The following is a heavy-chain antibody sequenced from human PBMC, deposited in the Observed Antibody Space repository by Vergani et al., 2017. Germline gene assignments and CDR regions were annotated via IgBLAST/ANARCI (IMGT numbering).Heavy chain of an antibody. CDR2: TWYDGNNK. D-gene: IGHD6-19*01. J-gene: IGHJ4*02. V-gene: IGHV3-33*01. CDR3: ARDTVTGSRYFDY. Sequence: QVQLVESGGGVVQPGRSLRLSCAASGFTFNQYGMHWVRQAPGKGLEWVAVTWYDGNNKQYADSVKGRFTISRDNSKSTMYLQMNSLRDEDTAVYYCARDTVTGSRYFDYWGQGTLVTVSS. CDR1: GFTFNQYG.